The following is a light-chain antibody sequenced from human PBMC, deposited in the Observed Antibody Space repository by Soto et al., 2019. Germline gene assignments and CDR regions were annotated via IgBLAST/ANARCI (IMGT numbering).Light chain of an antibody. Sequence: QSALTQPASVSGSPGQSITISCTGTSSDLAIYNYVSWYQQQPGKAPKLMIYDVSNRPSGVSNRFSGSKSANTASLTISGLQAEDEADYYCSSHTSSSTSYVFGTGTKVTVL. J-gene: IGLJ1*01. V-gene: IGLV2-14*03. CDR3: SSHTSSSTSYV. CDR1: SSDLAIYNY. CDR2: DVS.